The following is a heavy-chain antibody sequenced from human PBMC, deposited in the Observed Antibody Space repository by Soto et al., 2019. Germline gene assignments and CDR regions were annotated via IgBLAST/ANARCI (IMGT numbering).Heavy chain of an antibody. CDR2: INYSGST. Sequence: SETLSLTCAVFGGSFSGYYWNWIRQPPGKGLEWIGTINYSGSTNYNPSLKNRVTISVDTSKNQFSLKLSSVTAADTAVYYCARHWGTNYYYGMDVWGQGTTVTVSS. V-gene: IGHV4-34*01. CDR3: ARHWGTNYYYGMDV. J-gene: IGHJ6*02. CDR1: GGSFSGYY. D-gene: IGHD2-2*01.